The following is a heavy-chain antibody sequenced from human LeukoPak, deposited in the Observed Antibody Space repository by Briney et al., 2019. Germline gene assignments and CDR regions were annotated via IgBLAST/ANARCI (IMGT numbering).Heavy chain of an antibody. CDR3: HYSSRLRYYYGMDV. J-gene: IGHJ6*04. CDR1: GGSFSGYY. D-gene: IGHD6-13*01. V-gene: IGHV4-34*01. CDR2: INHSGST. Sequence: SETLSLTGAVYGGSFSGYYWSWIRQPPGTGLEWIGEINHSGSTNYNPSLKSRVTISVDTSKNQFSLKLSSVTAADTAVYYCHYSSRLRYYYGMDVWGKGTTVTVSS.